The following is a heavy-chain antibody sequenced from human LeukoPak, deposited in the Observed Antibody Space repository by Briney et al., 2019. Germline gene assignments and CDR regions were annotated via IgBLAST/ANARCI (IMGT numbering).Heavy chain of an antibody. CDR2: IYYSGST. CDR1: GGSISSNY. J-gene: IGHJ5*02. D-gene: IGHD3-10*01. V-gene: IGHV4-59*01. Sequence: SETLSLTCTVSGGSISSNYWSWIRQPPGKGLEWIGFIYYSGSTNYNPSLKSRVTISVDTSKNQFSLKLSSVTAADTAVYYCATSVWFGASNNWFDPWGQGTLVTVSS. CDR3: ATSVWFGASNNWFDP.